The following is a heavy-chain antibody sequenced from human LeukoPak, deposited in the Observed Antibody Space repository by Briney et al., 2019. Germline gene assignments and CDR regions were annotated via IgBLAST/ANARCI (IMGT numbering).Heavy chain of an antibody. J-gene: IGHJ6*02. CDR2: IWYDGSNK. V-gene: IGHV3-33*01. Sequence: GGSLRPSCAASGFTFSSYGMHWVRQAPGKGLEWVAVIWYDGSNKYYADSVKGRFTISRDNSKNTLYLQMNSLRAEDTAVYYCAREMVRGVRIVYYYGMDVWGQGTTVTVSS. D-gene: IGHD3-10*01. CDR3: AREMVRGVRIVYYYGMDV. CDR1: GFTFSSYG.